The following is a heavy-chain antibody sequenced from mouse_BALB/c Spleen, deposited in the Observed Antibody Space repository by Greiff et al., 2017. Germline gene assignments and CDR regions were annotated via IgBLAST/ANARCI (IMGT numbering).Heavy chain of an antibody. CDR2: INPSNGGT. Sequence: QVQLQQSGAELAKPGASVKLSCKASGYPFTSYYMYWVRQRPGQGLEWIGGINPSNGGTNFNEKFKSKATLTVDKSSSTAYMQHSSLTSEDSTVYYCTVYYMYAWFAYWGQGTLVTVSA. CDR3: TVYYMYAWFAY. D-gene: IGHD2-14*01. J-gene: IGHJ3*01. V-gene: IGHV1S81*02. CDR1: GYPFTSYY.